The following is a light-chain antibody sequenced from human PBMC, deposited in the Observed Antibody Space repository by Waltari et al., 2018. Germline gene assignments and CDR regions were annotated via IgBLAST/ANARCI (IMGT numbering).Light chain of an antibody. CDR3: QQHNDWPPT. CDR2: GAS. J-gene: IGKJ1*01. V-gene: IGKV3-15*01. Sequence: EIVLTQSPGTLSLSPGDTATLSCRASQSVPITYLAWYQQRPGQAPRLLIYGASTWATGIQARFSGSGSGTEFTLTISSLQSEDFAVYYCQQHNDWPPTFGQGTKVEIK. CDR1: QSVPIT.